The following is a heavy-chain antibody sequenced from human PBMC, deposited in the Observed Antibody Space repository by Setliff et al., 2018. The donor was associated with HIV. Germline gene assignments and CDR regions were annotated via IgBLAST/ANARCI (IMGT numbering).Heavy chain of an antibody. CDR2: IYTSGST. D-gene: IGHD1-7*01. CDR3: ARGDGTKYYYYYYMDV. Sequence: PSETLSLTCTVSGGSIGGYYWSWIRQPPGKGLEWIGYIYTSGSTNYNPSLKSRVTISVDTSKNQFSLKLSSVTAADTAVYYCARGDGTKYYYYYYMDVWGKGTTVTVSS. J-gene: IGHJ6*03. V-gene: IGHV4-59*01. CDR1: GGSIGGYY.